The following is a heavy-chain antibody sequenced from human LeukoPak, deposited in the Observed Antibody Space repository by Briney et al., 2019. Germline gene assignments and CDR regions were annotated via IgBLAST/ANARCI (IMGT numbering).Heavy chain of an antibody. CDR3: AKTRPLKDSSGNFDY. Sequence: GGSLRLSCAASGFTFSSYAMSLVRQAPGKGLEWVSAISGSGGSTYYADSVKGRFTISRDNSKNTLYLQMNSLRAEDTTVYYCAKTRPLKDSSGNFDYWGQGTLVTVSS. D-gene: IGHD3-22*01. CDR1: GFTFSSYA. V-gene: IGHV3-23*01. CDR2: ISGSGGST. J-gene: IGHJ4*02.